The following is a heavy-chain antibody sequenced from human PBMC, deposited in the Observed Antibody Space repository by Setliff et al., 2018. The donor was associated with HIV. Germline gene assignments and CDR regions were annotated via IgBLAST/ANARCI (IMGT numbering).Heavy chain of an antibody. CDR1: GFTFSNSW. CDR2: INTDGSSA. Sequence: PGGSLRLSCAASGFTFSNSWMHWVRQAPGKGLVWVSRINTDGSSATYADSVKGRSTNSRDNAKNTLYLQMDSLRAEDTAVYYCARGGANPSWFDSWGQGTLVTVSS. CDR3: ARGGANPSWFDS. V-gene: IGHV3-74*03. D-gene: IGHD3-16*01. J-gene: IGHJ5*01.